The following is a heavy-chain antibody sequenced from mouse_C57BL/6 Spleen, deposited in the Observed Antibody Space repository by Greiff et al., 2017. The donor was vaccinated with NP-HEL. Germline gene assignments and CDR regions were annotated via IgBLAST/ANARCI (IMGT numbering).Heavy chain of an antibody. Sequence: DVMLVESGGGLVKPGGSLKLSCAASGFTFSSYAMSWVRQTPEKRLEWVATISDGGSYTYYPDNVKGRFTISRDNAKNNLYLQMSHLKSEDTAMYYCARDGGYYSNLFAYWGQGTLVTVSA. J-gene: IGHJ3*01. CDR1: GFTFSSYA. V-gene: IGHV5-4*01. D-gene: IGHD2-5*01. CDR2: ISDGGSYT. CDR3: ARDGGYYSNLFAY.